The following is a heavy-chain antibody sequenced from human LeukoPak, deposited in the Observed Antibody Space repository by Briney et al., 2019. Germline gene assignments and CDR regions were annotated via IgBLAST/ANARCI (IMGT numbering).Heavy chain of an antibody. CDR2: ISGSGGST. V-gene: IGHV3-23*01. J-gene: IGHJ4*02. D-gene: IGHD3-22*01. CDR1: GFTFSSYA. CDR3: AKFYDSSGYYYEVY. Sequence: GGSLRLSCAASGFTFSSYAMSWVRQAPGRGLEWVSAISGSGGSTYYADSVKGRFTISRDSSKNTLYLQMNSLRAEDTAVYYCAKFYDSSGYYYEVYWGQGTLVTVSS.